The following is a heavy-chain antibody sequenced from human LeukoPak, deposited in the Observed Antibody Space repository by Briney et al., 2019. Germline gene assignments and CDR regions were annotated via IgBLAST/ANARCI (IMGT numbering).Heavy chain of an antibody. CDR1: GFTFNNYA. Sequence: PGGSLRLSRAPPGFTFNNYAMNWVGPAPGKGRGGVSHLTGPGDRTYFADSVQGRFTMSRDNSRNTLYLQMNSLRAEDTAVYYCAKDSVARNRVYDAFDIWGQGTMVSVSS. D-gene: IGHD3-16*01. CDR2: LTGPGDRT. V-gene: IGHV3-23*01. J-gene: IGHJ3*02. CDR3: AKDSVARNRVYDAFDI.